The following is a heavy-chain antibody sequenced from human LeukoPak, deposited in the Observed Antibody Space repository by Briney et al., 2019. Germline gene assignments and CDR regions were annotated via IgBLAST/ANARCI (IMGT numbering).Heavy chain of an antibody. V-gene: IGHV4-34*01. CDR2: INHSGST. CDR1: GGSFSGYY. J-gene: IGHJ5*02. Sequence: PSETLSLTCAVYGGSFSGYYWSWIRQPPGRGLEWIGEINHSGSTNYNPSLKSRVTISVDTSKNQFSLKLSSVTAADTAVYYCARSSRRRQLLVLGYWFDPWGQGTLVTVSS. D-gene: IGHD6-19*01. CDR3: ARSSRRRQLLVLGYWFDP.